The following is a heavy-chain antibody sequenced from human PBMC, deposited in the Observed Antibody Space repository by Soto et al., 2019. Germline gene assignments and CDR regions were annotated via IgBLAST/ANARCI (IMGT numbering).Heavy chain of an antibody. CDR2: ITDSGFST. CDR1: GFTFSSYA. Sequence: PGGSLRLSCAASGFTFSSYAMSWVRQAPRKGLEWVSAITDSGFSTFYSDSVKGRFTISRDNSKNTLFLQMNSLRVEDTAVYYCAKEPGKAATEPFDPWGQGTLVTVSS. J-gene: IGHJ5*02. D-gene: IGHD6-13*01. CDR3: AKEPGKAATEPFDP. V-gene: IGHV3-23*01.